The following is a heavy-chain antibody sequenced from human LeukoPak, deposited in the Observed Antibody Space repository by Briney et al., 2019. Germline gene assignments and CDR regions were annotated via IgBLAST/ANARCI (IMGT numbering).Heavy chain of an antibody. D-gene: IGHD3-22*01. CDR1: GYSFTSYW. Sequence: GESLKISCKGSGYSFTSYWIGWVRQMPGKGLEWMGIIYPGDSDTRYSPSFQGQVTISADKSISTAYLQWSSLKASDTAMYYRARTTTGYYDSSGQFDYWGQGTLVTVSS. CDR2: IYPGDSDT. V-gene: IGHV5-51*01. J-gene: IGHJ4*02. CDR3: ARTTTGYYDSSGQFDY.